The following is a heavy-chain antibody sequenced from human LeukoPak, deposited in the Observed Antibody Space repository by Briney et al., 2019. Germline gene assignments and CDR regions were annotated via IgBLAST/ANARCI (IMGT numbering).Heavy chain of an antibody. CDR3: VRGGSEVVVAAALGAFDI. D-gene: IGHD2-15*01. Sequence: PGGSLRLSCSASGFSFSDYSIHWVRQAPGKGFDWVTVVTHDGSKMYYADSVEGRFIISRDNSKDMAYLQMNRLTSEDTAMYYCVRGGSEVVVAAALGAFDIWGQGTMVTVSS. CDR1: GFSFSDYS. J-gene: IGHJ3*02. V-gene: IGHV3-30*14. CDR2: VTHDGSKM.